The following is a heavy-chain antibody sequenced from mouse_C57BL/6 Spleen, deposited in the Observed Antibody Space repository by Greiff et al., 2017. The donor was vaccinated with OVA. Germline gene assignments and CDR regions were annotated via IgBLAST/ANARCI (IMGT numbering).Heavy chain of an antibody. CDR2: IDPSDSYT. J-gene: IGHJ1*03. Sequence: QVHVKQPGAELVRPGTSVKLSCKASGYTFTSYWMHWVKQRPGQGLEWIGVIDPSDSYTNYNQKFKGKATLTVDTSSSTAYMQLSSLTSEDSAVYDCARDYYGSSYRYFEVWGTGTTVTVSS. CDR1: GYTFTSYW. V-gene: IGHV1-59*01. CDR3: ARDYYGSSYRYFEV. D-gene: IGHD1-1*01.